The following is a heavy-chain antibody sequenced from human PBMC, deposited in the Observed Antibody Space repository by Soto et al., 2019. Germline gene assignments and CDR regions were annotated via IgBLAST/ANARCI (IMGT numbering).Heavy chain of an antibody. CDR1: GYSVTTYW. CDR2: IYLSDSDT. V-gene: IGHV5-51*01. D-gene: IGHD4-4*01. J-gene: IGHJ5*02. Sequence: PGESLKISCKTSGYSVTTYWFAWVRQMPGKGLEWMGIIYLSDSDTIYSPSAQGHFTISADKSIKTAYLQWSSLKASDTAIYYCATTFDYNGYFDPWGQGTQVTVSS. CDR3: ATTFDYNGYFDP.